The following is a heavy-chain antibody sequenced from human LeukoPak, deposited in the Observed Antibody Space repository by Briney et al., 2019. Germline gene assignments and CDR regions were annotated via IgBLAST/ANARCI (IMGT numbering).Heavy chain of an antibody. J-gene: IGHJ5*02. CDR1: GFTFSSNY. D-gene: IGHD2-2*02. Sequence: GGSLRLSCAASGFTFSSNYMSWVRQAPGKGGEGVAVIYSGGSTYSADSVNGRFTISRANSNNPLYLQMNSLTAEDTAVYYCAKGGSNKYQLLNLLHHALPGLWFALWGQGTLVTVSS. CDR2: IYSGGST. V-gene: IGHV3-53*01. CDR3: AKGGSNKYQLLNLLHHALPGLWFAL.